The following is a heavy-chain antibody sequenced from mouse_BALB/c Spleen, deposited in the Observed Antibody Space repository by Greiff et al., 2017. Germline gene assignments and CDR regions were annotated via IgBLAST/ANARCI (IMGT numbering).Heavy chain of an antibody. CDR1: GFTFSSYA. Sequence: EVMLVESGGGLVKPGGSLKLSCAASGFTFSSYAMSWVRQTPEKRLEWVASISSGGSTYYPDSVKGRFTISRDNTRNILYLQMSSLRSEDTAMYSCARGSGNSFAYWGQGTLVTVSA. V-gene: IGHV5-6-5*01. D-gene: IGHD2-1*01. CDR3: ARGSGNSFAY. J-gene: IGHJ3*01. CDR2: ISSGGST.